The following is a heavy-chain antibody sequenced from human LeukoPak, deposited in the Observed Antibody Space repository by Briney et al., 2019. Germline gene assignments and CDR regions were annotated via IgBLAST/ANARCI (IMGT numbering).Heavy chain of an antibody. Sequence: PGGSLRLSCAGSGFTFSIYAMHWVRQAPGKGLEWVSTITATTRSTSYADSMKGRFTISRDNSKNTLYVQMNNLRAEDTAVYYCAKERRDYGDPLDYWGQGTLVTVSS. V-gene: IGHV3-23*01. D-gene: IGHD4-17*01. CDR3: AKERRDYGDPLDY. CDR1: GFTFSIYA. CDR2: ITATTRST. J-gene: IGHJ4*02.